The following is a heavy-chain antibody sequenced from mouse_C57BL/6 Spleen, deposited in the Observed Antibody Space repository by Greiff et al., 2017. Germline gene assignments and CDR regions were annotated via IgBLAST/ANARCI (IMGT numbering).Heavy chain of an antibody. CDR3: ARRGATEGFDY. CDR1: GFTFSSYG. CDR2: ISSGGSYT. V-gene: IGHV5-6*02. D-gene: IGHD3-1*01. Sequence: EVKLMESGGDLVQPGWSLKLSCAASGFTFSSYGMSWVRPTPDKRLEWVATISSGGSYTYYPDSVKGRFTISRDNAKNTLYLQMSSLKSEDTAMYYCARRGATEGFDYWAQGTTLTVSS. J-gene: IGHJ2*01.